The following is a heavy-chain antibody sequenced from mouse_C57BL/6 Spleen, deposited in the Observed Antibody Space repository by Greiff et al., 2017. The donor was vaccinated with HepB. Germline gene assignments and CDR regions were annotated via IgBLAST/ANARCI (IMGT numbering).Heavy chain of an antibody. CDR2: IYWDDDK. Sequence: QVTLKESGPGILQSSQTLSLTCSFSGFSLSTSGMGVSWIRQPSGKGLEWLAHIYWDDDKRYNPSLKSRLTISKDTSRNQVFLKITGVDTADTATYYCARSGYYGSSYYYAMDYWGQGTSVTVSS. J-gene: IGHJ4*01. V-gene: IGHV8-12*01. D-gene: IGHD1-1*01. CDR3: ARSGYYGSSYYYAMDY. CDR1: GFSLSTSGMG.